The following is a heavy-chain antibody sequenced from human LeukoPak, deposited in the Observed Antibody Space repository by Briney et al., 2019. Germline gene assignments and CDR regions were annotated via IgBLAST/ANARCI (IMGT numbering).Heavy chain of an antibody. CDR1: GFSVSSDY. Sequence: GGSLRLSCAASGFSVSSDYMSWVRQAPGKGLEWVSVIYSGGSTYYADSVKGRFTISRDNSKNTLYLQMNSLRAEDTAVYYCARAGRDGYNYADYWGQGTLVTVSS. J-gene: IGHJ4*02. V-gene: IGHV3-53*01. D-gene: IGHD5-24*01. CDR2: IYSGGST. CDR3: ARAGRDGYNYADY.